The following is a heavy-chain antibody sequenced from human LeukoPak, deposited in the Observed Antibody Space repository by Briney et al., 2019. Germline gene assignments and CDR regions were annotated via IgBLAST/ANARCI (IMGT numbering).Heavy chain of an antibody. J-gene: IGHJ4*02. CDR2: ISGSGGDT. D-gene: IGHD6-19*01. V-gene: IGHV3-23*01. CDR3: AKTTAGYSSGRYPGWPVDY. CDR1: GFTFSSYA. Sequence: GGSLRLSCAASGFTFSSYAIYWVRQAPGKGLEWVSGISGSGGDTYFADYVKGRFTISRDNSKNTVFLQVDSLRAEDTAVYYCAKTTAGYSSGRYPGWPVDYWGQGTLVTVSS.